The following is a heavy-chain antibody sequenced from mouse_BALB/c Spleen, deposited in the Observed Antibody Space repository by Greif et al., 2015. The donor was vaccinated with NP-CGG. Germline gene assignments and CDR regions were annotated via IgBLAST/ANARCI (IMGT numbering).Heavy chain of an antibody. CDR3: ARDQGYMDY. CDR1: GYSITSGYY. CDR2: ISYDGSN. V-gene: IGHV3-6*02. D-gene: IGHD3-1*01. J-gene: IGHJ4*01. Sequence: DVKLQESGPGLVKPSQSLSLTCSVTGYSITSGYYWNWIRQFPGNKLEWMGYISYDGSNNYNPSLKNRISITRDTSKNQFFLRLNSVTTEDTATYYCARDQGYMDYWGQGTSVTVSS.